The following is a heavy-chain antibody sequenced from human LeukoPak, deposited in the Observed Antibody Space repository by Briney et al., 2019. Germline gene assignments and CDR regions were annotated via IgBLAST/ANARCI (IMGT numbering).Heavy chain of an antibody. Sequence: AGGSLRLSCAASGFTFSDYYMSWIRQAPGKGLEWVSYISSSGSTIYYADSVKGRFTISRDNSKNTLYLQMNSLRAEDTAVYYCAKTYRYYYGSGSSLSYYYYMDVWGKGTTVTISS. CDR2: ISSSGSTI. V-gene: IGHV3-11*04. CDR1: GFTFSDYY. D-gene: IGHD3-10*01. J-gene: IGHJ6*03. CDR3: AKTYRYYYGSGSSLSYYYYMDV.